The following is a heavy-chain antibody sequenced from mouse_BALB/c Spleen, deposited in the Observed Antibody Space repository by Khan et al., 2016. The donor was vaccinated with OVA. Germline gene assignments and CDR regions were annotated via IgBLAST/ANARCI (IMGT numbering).Heavy chain of an antibody. Sequence: QVRLQQSGAELAKPGASVKMSCKASGYTFTSHWMHWIKQRPGQGLEWIGYINPTSGYTDYNQKFKDKATLTADKSSSTAYMQLSSLTSDDSAVYYCARDRIDYWGQGTALTVSS. J-gene: IGHJ2*01. V-gene: IGHV1-7*01. CDR1: GYTFTSHW. CDR2: INPTSGYT. CDR3: ARDRIDY.